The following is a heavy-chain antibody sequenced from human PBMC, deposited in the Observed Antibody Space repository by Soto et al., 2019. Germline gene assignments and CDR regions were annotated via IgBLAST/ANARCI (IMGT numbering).Heavy chain of an antibody. Sequence: GASVKVSCKASGYTFTIYAMHWVRQAPGQRLEWMGWINAGNGNTKYSQKFQGRVTITRDTSASTAYMELSSLRSEDTAVYYCARDYLSGYYYDSWGQGTLVTVSS. J-gene: IGHJ4*02. CDR2: INAGNGNT. D-gene: IGHD6-13*01. CDR1: GYTFTIYA. CDR3: ARDYLSGYYYDS. V-gene: IGHV1-3*01.